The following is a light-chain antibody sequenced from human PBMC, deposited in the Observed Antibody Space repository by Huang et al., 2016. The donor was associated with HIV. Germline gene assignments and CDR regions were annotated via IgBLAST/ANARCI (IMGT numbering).Light chain of an antibody. CDR2: LGV. J-gene: IGKJ1*01. Sequence: DIVMVQSPVSLSVTPGEAASITCRSSQSLLHSNGHNYLDWYRQKPGQSPQLLMYLGVTRAAGVPDRFSGSGSGTDFTLKINRVEADDVGVYYCMQGLQSWTFGQGTKVEI. CDR1: QSLLHSNGHNY. V-gene: IGKV2-28*01. CDR3: MQGLQSWT.